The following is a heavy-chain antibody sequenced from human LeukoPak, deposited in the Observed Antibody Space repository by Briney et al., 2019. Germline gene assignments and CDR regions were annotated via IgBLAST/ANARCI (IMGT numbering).Heavy chain of an antibody. CDR1: GFSFSNFA. J-gene: IGHJ3*02. D-gene: IGHD3-22*01. V-gene: IGHV3-21*06. CDR2: ISSNSRYI. Sequence: KTGGSLRLSCAASGFSFSNFAMNWVRQAPGKGLEWVSSISSNSRYIYDADSVKGRFTISRDNGENSLYLQMNSLRADDTAVYVCARDFHDSNANDAFDIWGQGTMVTVSS. CDR3: ARDFHDSNANDAFDI.